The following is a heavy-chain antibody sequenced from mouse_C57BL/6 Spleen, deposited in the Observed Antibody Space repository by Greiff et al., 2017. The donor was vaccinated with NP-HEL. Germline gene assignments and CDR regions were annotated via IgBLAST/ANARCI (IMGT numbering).Heavy chain of an antibody. CDR2: IYPGDGDT. D-gene: IGHD2-1*01. J-gene: IGHJ4*01. CDR3: ARNYLAAMDY. CDR1: GYAFSSSW. Sequence: VQLQQSGPELVKPGASVKISCKASGYAFSSSWMNWVKQRPGKGLEWIGRIYPGDGDTNYNGKFKGKATLTADKSSSTAYMQLSSLTSEDSAVYFCARNYLAAMDYWGQGTSVTVSS. V-gene: IGHV1-82*01.